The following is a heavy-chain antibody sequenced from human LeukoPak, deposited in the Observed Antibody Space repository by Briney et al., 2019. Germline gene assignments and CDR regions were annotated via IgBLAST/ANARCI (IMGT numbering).Heavy chain of an antibody. V-gene: IGHV6-1*01. CDR2: TYYRSKWYN. CDR1: GDSVSSNSAA. D-gene: IGHD3-10*01. Sequence: SQTLSLTCAISGDSVSSNSAAWNWIRQSPSRGLEWLGRTYYRSKWYNDYAVSVKSRITINPDTSNNQFSLQLNSVTPEDTAVYYCAREGLLWFGEFPYYFDYWGQGTLVTVSS. J-gene: IGHJ4*02. CDR3: AREGLLWFGEFPYYFDY.